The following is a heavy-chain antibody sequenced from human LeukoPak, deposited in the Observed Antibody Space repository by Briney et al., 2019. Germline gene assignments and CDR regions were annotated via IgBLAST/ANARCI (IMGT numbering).Heavy chain of an antibody. V-gene: IGHV3-23*01. D-gene: IGHD3-9*01. Sequence: PGGSLRLSCAASGFTFYSCAMSWVRQSPGKGLEWVSGISGSGAYTYYADSVKGRFTISRDSSKNTLFLQTNSLRAEDTALYYCAKALRYTSDSLDYWGQGTLVTVSS. J-gene: IGHJ4*02. CDR1: GFTFYSCA. CDR2: ISGSGAYT. CDR3: AKALRYTSDSLDY.